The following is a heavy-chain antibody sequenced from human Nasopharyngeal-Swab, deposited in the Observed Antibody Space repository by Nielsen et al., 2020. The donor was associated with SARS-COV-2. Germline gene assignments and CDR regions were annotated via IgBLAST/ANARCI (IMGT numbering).Heavy chain of an antibody. CDR2: ISGSGDTT. CDR3: AKAPYLRGLDV. J-gene: IGHJ6*02. Sequence: GESLKISCTASGFTFSSYAMSWVRRAPGKGLEWVSIISGSGDTTYYADSVNDRSTISRDNSKNTLYLQMNSLRVEDTAVYYCAKAPYLRGLDVWGQGTTVTVSS. V-gene: IGHV3-23*01. D-gene: IGHD2-21*01. CDR1: GFTFSSYA.